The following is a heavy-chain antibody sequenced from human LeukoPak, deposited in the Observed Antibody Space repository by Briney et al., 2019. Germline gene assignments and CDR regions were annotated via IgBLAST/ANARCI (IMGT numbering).Heavy chain of an antibody. CDR2: IHYSGST. CDR1: GGSISSYY. V-gene: IGHV4-59*08. D-gene: IGHD3-22*01. Sequence: SETLSLTCTVSGGSISSYYWSWIRQPPGKGLEWIGYIHYSGSTNNNPSLKSRVTISVDTSKNQCSLKLSSVTAADTAVYYCATLYDSSGYNWFDPWGQGTLVTVSS. J-gene: IGHJ5*02. CDR3: ATLYDSSGYNWFDP.